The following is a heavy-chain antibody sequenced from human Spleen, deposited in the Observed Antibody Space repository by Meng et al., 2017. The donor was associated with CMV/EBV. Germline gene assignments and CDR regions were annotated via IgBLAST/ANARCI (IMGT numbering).Heavy chain of an antibody. J-gene: IGHJ6*02. Sequence: GGSLRLSCVASGFNFSDYSMTWVRQPPGKGLEWVASIKGDGSEKQYVDSVRGRFTISRDNAKNSLYLQMNSLRAEDTAVYYCARVVEAHYYYYGMDVWGQGTTVTVSS. CDR3: ARVVEAHYYYYGMDV. CDR1: GFNFSDYS. D-gene: IGHD5-24*01. V-gene: IGHV3-7*01. CDR2: IKGDGSEK.